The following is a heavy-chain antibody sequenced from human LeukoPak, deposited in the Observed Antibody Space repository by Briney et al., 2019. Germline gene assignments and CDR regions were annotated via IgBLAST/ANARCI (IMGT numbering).Heavy chain of an antibody. Sequence: GGSLRLSCAASGFTFSSYAMTWVRQAPGKGLQWVSTISVSGGNTYYADSVKGRFTISRDSSKSTLYLQMNSLRDEDTAVYYCAKYGSGSYYNGLYWGQGRLATVSS. J-gene: IGHJ4*02. D-gene: IGHD3-10*01. CDR1: GFTFSSYA. V-gene: IGHV3-23*01. CDR3: AKYGSGSYYNGLY. CDR2: ISVSGGNT.